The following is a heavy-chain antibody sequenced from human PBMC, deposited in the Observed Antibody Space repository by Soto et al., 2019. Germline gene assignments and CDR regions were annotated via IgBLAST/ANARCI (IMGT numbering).Heavy chain of an antibody. CDR1: GFTFSSYW. J-gene: IGHJ4*02. CDR2: IKQDGSEK. V-gene: IGHV3-7*01. CDR3: ARGSPAMVRGVLFDY. D-gene: IGHD3-10*01. Sequence: PVGSLRLSCAASGFTFSSYWMSWVRQAPGKGLEWVANIKQDGSEKYYVDSVKGRFTISRDNAKNSLYLQMNSLRAEDTAVYYCARGSPAMVRGVLFDYWGQGTLVTVSS.